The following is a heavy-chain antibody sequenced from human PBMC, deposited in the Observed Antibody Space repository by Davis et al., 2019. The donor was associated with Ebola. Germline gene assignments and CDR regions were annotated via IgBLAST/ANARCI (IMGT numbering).Heavy chain of an antibody. CDR2: INSDGSST. V-gene: IGHV3-74*01. J-gene: IGHJ4*02. CDR3: ASQWIPSDY. CDR1: GFTFSSYW. D-gene: IGHD5-18*01. Sequence: GESLKISCAASGFTFSSYWMHWVRQAPGKGLVWVSRINSDGSSTSYADSVKGRFTISRDNAKNTLYLQMNSLRAEDTAVYYCASQWIPSDYWGQGTLVTVSS.